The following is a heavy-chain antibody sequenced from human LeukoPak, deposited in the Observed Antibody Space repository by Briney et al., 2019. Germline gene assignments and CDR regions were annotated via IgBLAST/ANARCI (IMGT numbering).Heavy chain of an antibody. V-gene: IGHV4-34*01. D-gene: IGHD3-16*01. Sequence: SETLSLTCRVYNGSFSGYYWNWIRQSPGKGLGWIGEINHSGSIHYNPSLKSRATISGDSSNNQFTLKLSSVTAADTAIYYCARVGYDYLWGSERDHWGQGTLVIVSS. CDR3: ARVGYDYLWGSERDH. CDR2: INHSGSI. CDR1: NGSFSGYY. J-gene: IGHJ4*02.